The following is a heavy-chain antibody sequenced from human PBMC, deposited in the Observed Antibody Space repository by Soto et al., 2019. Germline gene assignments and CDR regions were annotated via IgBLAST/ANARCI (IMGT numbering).Heavy chain of an antibody. CDR3: AKGPLREYCSGGSCYFDY. J-gene: IGHJ4*02. CDR2: ISGSGSST. D-gene: IGHD2-15*01. CDR1: GFTFSSYA. Sequence: GGSLRLSCAASGFTFSSYAMSWVRQASGKGLEWVSAISGSGSSTYYADSVKGRFTISRDNSKNTLYLQMNSLRAEDTAVYYCAKGPLREYCSGGSCYFDYWGQGTLVTVSS. V-gene: IGHV3-23*01.